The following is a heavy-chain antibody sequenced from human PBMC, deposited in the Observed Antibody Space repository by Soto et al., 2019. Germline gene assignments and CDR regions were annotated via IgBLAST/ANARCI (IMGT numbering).Heavy chain of an antibody. J-gene: IGHJ4*02. V-gene: IGHV1-3*01. CDR2: INAGNGNT. CDR1: GYTFTSYA. CDR3: ARDHAYGIPDY. D-gene: IGHD2-21*01. Sequence: QVQLVQSGAEVKKPGASVKVSCKASGYTFTSYAKHWVRQAPGQRLEWMGWINAGNGNTKYSQKFQGRVTITRDTFASTAYMELSSLRSEDTAVYYCARDHAYGIPDYRGQGTLVTVSS.